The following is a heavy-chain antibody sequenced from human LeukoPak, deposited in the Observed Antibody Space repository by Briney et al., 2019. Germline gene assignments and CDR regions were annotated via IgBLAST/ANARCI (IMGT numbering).Heavy chain of an antibody. CDR2: IYSGGGT. D-gene: IGHD2-15*01. J-gene: IGHJ4*02. CDR3: ARASFWFDYSGYYFDF. CDR1: GFIFSNAW. V-gene: IGHV3-66*01. Sequence: GGSLRLSCEASGVASGFIFSNAWMSWVRQAPGKGLEWVSVIYSGGGTYYADSVKGRFTISRDNSKNTVYLQMNSLRAEDTAVYYCARASFWFDYSGYYFDFWGQGTLVTVSS.